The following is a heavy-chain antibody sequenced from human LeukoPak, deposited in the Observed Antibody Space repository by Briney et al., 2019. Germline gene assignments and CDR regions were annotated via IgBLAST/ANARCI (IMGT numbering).Heavy chain of an antibody. CDR1: GFTFSSYD. CDR2: ISGSGGST. J-gene: IGHJ4*02. Sequence: PGGSLRLSCTASGFTFSSYDMHWVRQAPGKGLEWVSAISGSGGSTYYADSVKGRFTISRDNSKNTLYLQMNSLRAEDTAVYYCARESYYYDSRRAFDYWGQGTLVTVSS. CDR3: ARESYYYDSRRAFDY. V-gene: IGHV3-23*01. D-gene: IGHD3-22*01.